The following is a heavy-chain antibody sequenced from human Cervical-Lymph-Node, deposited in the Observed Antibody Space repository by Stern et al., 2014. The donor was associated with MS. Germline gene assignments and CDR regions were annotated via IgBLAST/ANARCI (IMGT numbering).Heavy chain of an antibody. V-gene: IGHV1-69*01. Sequence: VQLVESGAGVKKPGSSLKVSCKASGGTFSTYTFSCVRQAPGQGLEWMGGIVPVYTATNYAHKFKGRVTISEDASTSTAYLDLTSLILEDTAVYCCATGGSRYFDYWGQGTLVTVSS. J-gene: IGHJ4*02. CDR1: GGTFSTYT. CDR2: IVPVYTAT. D-gene: IGHD3-16*01. CDR3: ATGGSRYFDY.